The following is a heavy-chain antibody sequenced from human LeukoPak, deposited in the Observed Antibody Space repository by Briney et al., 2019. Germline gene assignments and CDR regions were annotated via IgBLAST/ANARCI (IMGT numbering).Heavy chain of an antibody. V-gene: IGHV1-2*02. J-gene: IGHJ5*02. Sequence: GSVKVSCKASGCTFTGYYMHWVRQAPGRGREWVGWINPNSGGTNYAQKFQGRVTMTRDTSISTAYMELSRLRSDDTAVYYCACDRSHYGDYDDWFDPWGQGTLVTVSS. D-gene: IGHD4-17*01. CDR2: INPNSGGT. CDR3: ACDRSHYGDYDDWFDP. CDR1: GCTFTGYY.